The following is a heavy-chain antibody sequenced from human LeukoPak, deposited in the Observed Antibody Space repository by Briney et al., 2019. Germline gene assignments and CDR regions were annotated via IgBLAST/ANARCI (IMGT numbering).Heavy chain of an antibody. CDR1: GFTFSDYH. CDR3: ARGPVSSSGFFDY. D-gene: IGHD3-22*01. J-gene: IGHJ4*02. CDR2: VSSSGGTI. V-gene: IGHV3-11*01. Sequence: GGSLRLSCAASGFTFSDYHMSWIRQASGKGLEWVSYVSSSGGTISYADSVKGRFSISRDNAKKSLYLQMNSLRAEDTAVYYCARGPVSSSGFFDYWGQGILVTVSS.